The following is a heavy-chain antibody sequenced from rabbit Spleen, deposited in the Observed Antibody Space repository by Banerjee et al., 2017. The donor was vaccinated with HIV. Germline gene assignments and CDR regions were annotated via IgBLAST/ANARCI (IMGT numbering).Heavy chain of an antibody. V-gene: IGHV1S45*01. CDR2: IAGSSSGFT. Sequence: QEQLVESGGGLVQPEGSLTLTCTASGFSFSVSSYICWVRQAPGKGLEWISCIAGSSSGFTYSATWATGRFTISKTSSTTVTLQMTSLTVADTATYFCARDSGSSFSSYGMDLWGPGTLVTVS. D-gene: IGHD8-1*01. CDR3: ARDSGSSFSSYGMDL. J-gene: IGHJ6*01. CDR1: GFSFSVSSY.